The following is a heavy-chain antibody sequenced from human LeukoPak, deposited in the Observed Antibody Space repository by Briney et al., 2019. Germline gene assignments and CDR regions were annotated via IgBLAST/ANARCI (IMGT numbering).Heavy chain of an antibody. CDR2: IIPIFGTA. D-gene: IGHD3-22*01. CDR3: ARDRISGYPVFDY. J-gene: IGHJ4*02. Sequence: ASVKVSCKASGGTFSSYAISWVRQAPGQGLEWMGGIIPIFGTANYAQKFQGRVTITADESTSTAYMELSSLRSEDTAVYYCARDRISGYPVFDYWGQGTLVTVSS. V-gene: IGHV1-69*01. CDR1: GGTFSSYA.